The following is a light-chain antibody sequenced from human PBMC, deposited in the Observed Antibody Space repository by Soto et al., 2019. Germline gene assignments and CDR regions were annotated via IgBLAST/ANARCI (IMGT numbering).Light chain of an antibody. Sequence: ILLTQSPSSLSASVGDRVTITCRASQGIDTSLAWYQPKPGKAPKLLIYAASNFQSGVPSRFSGSGSGTHFTLTISSLQPEDFATYYCQQLHGYPITFGQGTRLEIK. J-gene: IGKJ5*01. CDR3: QQLHGYPIT. CDR2: AAS. CDR1: QGIDTS. V-gene: IGKV1-9*01.